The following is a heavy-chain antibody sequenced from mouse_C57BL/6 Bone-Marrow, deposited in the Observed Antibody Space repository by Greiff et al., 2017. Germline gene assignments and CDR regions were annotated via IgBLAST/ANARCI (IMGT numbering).Heavy chain of an antibody. CDR3: ARVGNYYYGLDY. CDR2: IYPGDGDT. J-gene: IGHJ2*01. Sequence: QVQLQQSGPELVKPGASVKISCKASGYAFSSSWMNWVKQRPGKGLEWIGRIYPGDGDTNYNGKFKGKATLTADKSSSPAYMQLSSLTSEDSAVYFCARVGNYYYGLDYWGQGTTLTVSS. D-gene: IGHD1-1*01. CDR1: GYAFSSSW. V-gene: IGHV1-82*01.